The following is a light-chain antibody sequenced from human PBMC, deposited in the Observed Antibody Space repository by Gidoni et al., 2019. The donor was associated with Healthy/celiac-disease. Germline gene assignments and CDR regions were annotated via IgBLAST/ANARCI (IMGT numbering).Light chain of an antibody. Sequence: EIVLTQAPGTLSLSAGERATLSCRASQSVSISYLAWYQQKPGQAPRLLIYGASSRATGIPDRFSGSGSGTDFTLTISRLEPEDFAVYYCQQYGSSPSWTFGQGTKVEIK. CDR1: QSVSISY. CDR2: GAS. CDR3: QQYGSSPSWT. V-gene: IGKV3-20*01. J-gene: IGKJ1*01.